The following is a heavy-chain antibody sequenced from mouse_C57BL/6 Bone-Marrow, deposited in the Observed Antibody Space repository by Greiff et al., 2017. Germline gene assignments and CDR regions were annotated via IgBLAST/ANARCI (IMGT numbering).Heavy chain of an antibody. CDR3: AYYGSSSYFDG. Sequence: QVQLQQPGAELVRPGSSVKLSCKASGYTFTSYWMDWVKQRPGQGLEWIGNIYPSDSETHYNQKFKDKATLTVDKSSSTAYMQLSSLTSEDSAVYYCAYYGSSSYFDGWGTGTTVTVSS. CDR1: GYTFTSYW. D-gene: IGHD1-1*01. CDR2: IYPSDSET. V-gene: IGHV1-61*01. J-gene: IGHJ1*03.